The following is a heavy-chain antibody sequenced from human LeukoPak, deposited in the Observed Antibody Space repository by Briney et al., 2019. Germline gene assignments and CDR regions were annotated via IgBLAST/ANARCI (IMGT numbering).Heavy chain of an antibody. CDR2: ISYDGSNK. CDR1: GFTFSNSD. J-gene: IGHJ3*02. V-gene: IGHV3-30-3*01. CDR3: ARDQSDAFDI. Sequence: GGSLRLSCAASGFTFSNSDTTWVRQAPGKGLEWVAVISYDGSNKYYADSVKGRFTISRDNSKNTLYLQMNSLRAGDTAVYYCARDQSDAFDIWGQGTMVTVSS.